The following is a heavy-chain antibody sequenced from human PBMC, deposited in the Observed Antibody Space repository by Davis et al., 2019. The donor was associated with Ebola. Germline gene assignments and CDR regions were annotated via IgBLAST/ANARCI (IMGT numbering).Heavy chain of an antibody. D-gene: IGHD2-8*01. CDR2: IYWDDDK. CDR3: AHNNAAGTWFDP. Sequence: SGPTLVKPTQTLTLTCTFSGFSLTTRGVGVGWIRQPPGKALEWLALIYWDDDKRYSPSLKSRLTITKDTSKNQVVLTMTNMDPVDTATYYCAHNNAAGTWFDPWGQGTLVTVSS. J-gene: IGHJ5*02. CDR1: GFSLTTRGVG. V-gene: IGHV2-5*02.